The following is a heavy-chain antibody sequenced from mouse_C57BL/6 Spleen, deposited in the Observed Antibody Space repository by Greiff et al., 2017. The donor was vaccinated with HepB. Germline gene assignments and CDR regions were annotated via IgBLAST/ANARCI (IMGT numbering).Heavy chain of an antibody. J-gene: IGHJ4*01. D-gene: IGHD2-3*01. Sequence: VQLQQSGAELVRPGTSVKVSCKASGYAFTNYLIEWVKQRPGQGLEWIGVINPGSGGTNYNEKFKGKATLTADKSSSTAYMQLSSLTSEDSAVYFCARSGDGYYEGYAMDYWGQGTSVTVSS. CDR1: GYAFTNYL. V-gene: IGHV1-54*01. CDR2: INPGSGGT. CDR3: ARSGDGYYEGYAMDY.